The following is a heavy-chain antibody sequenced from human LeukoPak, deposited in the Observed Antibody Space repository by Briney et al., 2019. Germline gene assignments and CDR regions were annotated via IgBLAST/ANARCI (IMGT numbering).Heavy chain of an antibody. J-gene: IGHJ4*02. D-gene: IGHD3-3*01. V-gene: IGHV4-38-2*01. CDR3: ARQKDVVEYFDY. CDR2: IYHSGST. CDR1: GYSISSGYY. Sequence: PSETLSLTCAVSGYSISSGYYWGWIRQPPGKGLEWIGSIYHSGSTYYNPSLKSRVTISVDTSKNQFSLKLSSVTAADTAVYYCARQKDVVEYFDYWGQGTLVTVSS.